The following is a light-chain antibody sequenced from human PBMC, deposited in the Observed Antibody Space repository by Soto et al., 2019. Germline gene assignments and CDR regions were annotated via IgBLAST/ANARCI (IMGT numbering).Light chain of an antibody. Sequence: DIQMTQSPSTLSASVGDRVTITCRASQSISSWLAWYQQKPGKAPKLLIYDASSLESGVPSRFSGSGSGTEFTLTISSLQPDDFATYYCRQYNSYSGTFGPGTNVDI. CDR3: RQYNSYSGT. CDR1: QSISSW. CDR2: DAS. V-gene: IGKV1-5*01. J-gene: IGKJ1*01.